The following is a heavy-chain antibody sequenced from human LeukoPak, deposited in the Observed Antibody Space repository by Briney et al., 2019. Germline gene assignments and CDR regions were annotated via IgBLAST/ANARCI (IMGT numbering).Heavy chain of an antibody. D-gene: IGHD6-13*01. CDR2: IYPGDSDT. Sequence: GAALKISFDGSGSRFTSYWIGWVRPMPGKGLGWMGIIYPGDSDTRYSPSFQGQVTISADKSISTAYLQWSSLKASDTAMYYCARAPSDSSSNDYWGQGTLVTVSS. J-gene: IGHJ4*02. CDR1: GSRFTSYW. V-gene: IGHV5-51*01. CDR3: ARAPSDSSSNDY.